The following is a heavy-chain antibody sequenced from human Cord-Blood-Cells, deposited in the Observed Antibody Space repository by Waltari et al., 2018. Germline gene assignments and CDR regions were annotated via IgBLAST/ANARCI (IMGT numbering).Heavy chain of an antibody. J-gene: IGHJ3*02. CDR1: GCSISSYY. V-gene: IGHV4-59*01. Sequence: QVQLQESGPGLVKPSETLSLTCTVPGCSISSYYWSWLRPPPGTGLEWIGYIYYSGSTNYNPSLKSRVTISVDTSKNQFSLKLSSVTAADTAVYYCARDFQRYGIVGATGAFDIWGQGTMVTVSS. CDR2: IYYSGST. D-gene: IGHD1-26*01. CDR3: ARDFQRYGIVGATGAFDI.